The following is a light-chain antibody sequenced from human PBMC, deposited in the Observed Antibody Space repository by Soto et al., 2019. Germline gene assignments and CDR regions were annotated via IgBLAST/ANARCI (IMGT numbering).Light chain of an antibody. CDR1: QTIASH. J-gene: IGKJ3*01. V-gene: IGKV1-39*01. Sequence: DIEMTQSPSSLSASVGDRVTITCRASQTIASHLNWYQQKPGEAPKLLIYAASSLQSGVLSRFSGTSSGTTFTLIISSLQPEDFATYSCQQSHTFPLTFGPGTRVEIK. CDR3: QQSHTFPLT. CDR2: AAS.